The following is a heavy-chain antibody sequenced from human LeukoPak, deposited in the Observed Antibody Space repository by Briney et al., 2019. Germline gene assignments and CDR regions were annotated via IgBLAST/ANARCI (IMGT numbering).Heavy chain of an antibody. V-gene: IGHV3-66*01. CDR3: ARDKWLQRRPDALDI. J-gene: IGHJ3*02. Sequence: GGSLRLSCAASGITVSGNHMSWVRQAPGKGLEWVSVIYRDGSTYYADSVKGRFTISRDSSRNTLYLQMNSLRAEDTAIYYCARDKWLQRRPDALDIWGQGTMVTVSS. CDR2: IYRDGST. D-gene: IGHD5-24*01. CDR1: GITVSGNH.